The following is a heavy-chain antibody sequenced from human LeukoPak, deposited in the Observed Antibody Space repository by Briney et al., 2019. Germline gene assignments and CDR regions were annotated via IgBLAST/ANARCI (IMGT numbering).Heavy chain of an antibody. CDR3: ARGSRNRYQWLGDY. CDR1: GYTFTTYD. V-gene: IGHV1-8*01. J-gene: IGHJ4*02. Sequence: ASVKVSCKASGYTFTTYDISWVRQAPGQGLEWVAWMNPSSGGTVYAQNFQGRVTLARDTSIGTAYMELNSLTSEGTAVYYCARGSRNRYQWLGDYWGQGTLVTVSS. D-gene: IGHD6-19*01. CDR2: MNPSSGGT.